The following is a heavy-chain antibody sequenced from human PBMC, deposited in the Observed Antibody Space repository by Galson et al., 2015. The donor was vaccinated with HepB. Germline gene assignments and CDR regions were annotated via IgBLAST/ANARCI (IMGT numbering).Heavy chain of an antibody. V-gene: IGHV3-23*01. CDR3: ARSRGLVARGEWLLHHLFDY. J-gene: IGHJ4*02. D-gene: IGHD3-3*01. Sequence: SLRLSCAASGFNFRSYTMSWVRQAPGKGLEWVSVISGNVGTTNYADSVKGRFTISRDNAKNTLYLQMNSLRAEDTAVYYCARSRGLVARGEWLLHHLFDYWGQGTLVTVSS. CDR2: ISGNVGTT. CDR1: GFNFRSYT.